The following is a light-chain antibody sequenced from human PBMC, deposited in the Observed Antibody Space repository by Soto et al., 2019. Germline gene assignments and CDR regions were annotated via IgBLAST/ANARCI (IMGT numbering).Light chain of an antibody. J-gene: IGKJ2*01. CDR2: AAS. Sequence: DIHLTQSPSFLSASVGDRVSITCRASQGIDSYLAWYQQKSGKAPKLLIYAASTLQSGVPSRFSGSGSGTEFTVTISSLQPEDFSTYYCQQISGYPRTFGQGTKLEIK. V-gene: IGKV1-9*01. CDR3: QQISGYPRT. CDR1: QGIDSY.